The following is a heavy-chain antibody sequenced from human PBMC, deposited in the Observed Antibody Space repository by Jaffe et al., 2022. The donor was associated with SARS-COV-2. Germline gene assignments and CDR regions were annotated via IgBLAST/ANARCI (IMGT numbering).Heavy chain of an antibody. D-gene: IGHD3-3*01. J-gene: IGHJ4*02. CDR1: GYTFTSYG. Sequence: QVQLVQSGAEVKKPGASVKVSCKASGYTFTSYGISWVRQAPGQGLEWMGWISAYNGNTNYAQKLQGRVTMTTDTSTSTAYMELRSLRSDDTAVYYCARFEVVVGDFWSGYQQYDYWGQGTLVTVSS. CDR3: ARFEVVVGDFWSGYQQYDY. V-gene: IGHV1-18*01. CDR2: ISAYNGNT.